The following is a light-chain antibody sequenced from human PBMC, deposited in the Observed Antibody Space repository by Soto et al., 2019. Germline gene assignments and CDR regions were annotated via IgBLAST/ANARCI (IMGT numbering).Light chain of an antibody. CDR3: QQYNNWPLFT. Sequence: EIVMTQSPATLSVSPGERATLSCRASQSLSSNVARYQQKPGQAPRLLIYGASTRATGIPARFSGSGSGTEFTLTISSLQSEDFAVYYCQQYNNWPLFTFGPGTKVDV. CDR1: QSLSSN. V-gene: IGKV3-15*01. J-gene: IGKJ3*01. CDR2: GAS.